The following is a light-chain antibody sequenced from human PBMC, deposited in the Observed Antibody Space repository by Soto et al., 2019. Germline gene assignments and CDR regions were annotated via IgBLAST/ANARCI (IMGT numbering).Light chain of an antibody. CDR1: QSVSTY. CDR2: EAS. CDR3: HQRYSWPHT. V-gene: IGKV3-11*01. Sequence: EIELTQSPATLSLSPGERATLSCRASQSVSTYLGWYQEKPGQPPRLLISEASNRATGIPARFSGSGSGTDFTLTISSLEPEDFAVYFCHQRYSWPHTFGQGTKLEI. J-gene: IGKJ2*01.